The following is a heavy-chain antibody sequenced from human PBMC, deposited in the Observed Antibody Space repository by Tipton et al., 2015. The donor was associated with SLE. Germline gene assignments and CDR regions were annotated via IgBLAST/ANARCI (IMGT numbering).Heavy chain of an antibody. CDR2: VYHSGST. Sequence: TLSLTCAVSGGSISTSNWWSWVRQPPGKGLEWIGEVYHSGSTNYNPSLKSRVTISVDTSKNHFSLRLRSVTAADTAVYYCATLNGGAFDIWGQGTMVTVSS. V-gene: IGHV4-4*02. CDR3: ATLNGGAFDI. J-gene: IGHJ3*02. CDR1: GGSISTSNW. D-gene: IGHD7-27*01.